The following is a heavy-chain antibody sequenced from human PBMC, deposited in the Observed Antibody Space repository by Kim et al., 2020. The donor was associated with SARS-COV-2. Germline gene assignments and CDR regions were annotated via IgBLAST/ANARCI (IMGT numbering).Heavy chain of an antibody. Sequence: YNPALRSRTSISVDTSKTQFSLRMTSVTAADTAVYFCARDLATSTDALDVWGQGTLVTVSP. V-gene: IGHV4-31*02. J-gene: IGHJ3*01. CDR3: ARDLATSTDALDV. D-gene: IGHD1-26*01.